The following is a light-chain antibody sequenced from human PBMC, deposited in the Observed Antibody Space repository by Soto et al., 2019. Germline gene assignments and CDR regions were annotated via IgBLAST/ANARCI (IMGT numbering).Light chain of an antibody. CDR2: DAS. CDR1: QDITSY. J-gene: IGKJ3*01. V-gene: IGKV1-33*01. Sequence: DIQMTQSPSSLSESVGDRVTITCQASQDITSYLNWYQHKPGKAPKLLIYDASIWEAGVPPRFSGSGSGTDFTLTLSSLQREDVATYYFQPWDYLPIFGPGTPVDF. CDR3: QPWDYLPI.